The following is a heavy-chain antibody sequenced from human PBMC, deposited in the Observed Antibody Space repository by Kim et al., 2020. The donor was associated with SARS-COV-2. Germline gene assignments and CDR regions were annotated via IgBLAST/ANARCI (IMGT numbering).Heavy chain of an antibody. D-gene: IGHD3-3*01. Sequence: ASVKVSCKASGYTFTDYYIHWVRQAPGQRLEWMGWINPYSGDTNYAQKFQGRVTMSRDTSISTPYVELSSLRSDDTAVYYCARSAHFWSGHYLDFWGQGTLITVSS. CDR3: ARSAHFWSGHYLDF. V-gene: IGHV1-2*02. CDR1: GYTFTDYY. J-gene: IGHJ4*02. CDR2: INPYSGDT.